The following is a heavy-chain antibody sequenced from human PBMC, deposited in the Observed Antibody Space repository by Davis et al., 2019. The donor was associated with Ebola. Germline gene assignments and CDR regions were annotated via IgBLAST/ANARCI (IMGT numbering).Heavy chain of an antibody. CDR3: ARQEGSFDY. CDR1: GGSFSGYY. J-gene: IGHJ4*02. Sequence: MPSETLSLTCAVYGGSFSGYYWIWIRQPPGKGLEWIGEINHSGSTNYNPSLKSRVTISVDTSKNQFSLKLSSVTAADTAVYYCARQEGSFDYWGQGTLVTVSS. CDR2: INHSGST. V-gene: IGHV4-34*01.